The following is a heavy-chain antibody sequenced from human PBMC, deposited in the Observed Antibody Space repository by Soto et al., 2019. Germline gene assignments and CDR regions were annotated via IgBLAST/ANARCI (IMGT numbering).Heavy chain of an antibody. CDR3: ASYYYDSSGYYYVPGVY. J-gene: IGHJ4*02. V-gene: IGHV4-39*01. D-gene: IGHD3-22*01. Sequence: SETLSLTCTVSGGSISSYYWSWIRQPPGKGLEWIGSIYYSGSTYYNPSLKSRVTISVETSKNQFSLKLSSVTAADTAVYYCASYYYDSSGYYYVPGVYWGQGTLVTVSS. CDR2: IYYSGST. CDR1: GGSISSYY.